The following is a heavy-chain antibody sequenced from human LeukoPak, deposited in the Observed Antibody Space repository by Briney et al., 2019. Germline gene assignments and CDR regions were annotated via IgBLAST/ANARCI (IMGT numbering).Heavy chain of an antibody. CDR2: IRYDGSNK. Sequence: GESLRLSCAASGFTFSSYGMHWVRQAPGKGLEWVAFIRYDGSNKYYADSVKGRFTISRDNSKNTLYLQMNSLRAEDTAVYYCAKDVSAVVPSGDYWGQGTLVTVSS. V-gene: IGHV3-30*02. CDR1: GFTFSSYG. D-gene: IGHD6-6*01. CDR3: AKDVSAVVPSGDY. J-gene: IGHJ4*02.